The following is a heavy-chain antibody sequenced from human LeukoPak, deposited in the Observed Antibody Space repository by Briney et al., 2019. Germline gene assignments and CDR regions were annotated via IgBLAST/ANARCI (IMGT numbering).Heavy chain of an antibody. D-gene: IGHD2-2*02. Sequence: KPSETLSLTCAVYGGSFSGYYWSWIRQPPGKGLEWIGEINHSGSTNYNPSLKSRVTISVDTSKNQFSLKLSSVTAADTAVYYCARGLSCSSTSCYNGHWYLDLWGRGTLVTVSS. V-gene: IGHV4-34*01. J-gene: IGHJ2*01. CDR3: ARGLSCSSTSCYNGHWYLDL. CDR2: INHSGST. CDR1: GGSFSGYY.